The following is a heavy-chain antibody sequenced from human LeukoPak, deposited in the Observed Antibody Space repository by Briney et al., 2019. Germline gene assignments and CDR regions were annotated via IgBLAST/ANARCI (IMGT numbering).Heavy chain of an antibody. J-gene: IGHJ4*02. Sequence: SETLSLTCSASGGSMTSFYWSWIRQSPGRGLEWIGYIYNNDNTSYNASLKSRVTMSLDTSKSQFSLRLTSVTAADTAVYFCARHSYNSGWFFFGYWGQGILVTVSS. CDR1: GGSMTSFY. CDR3: ARHSYNSGWFFFGY. CDR2: IYNNDNT. D-gene: IGHD6-19*01. V-gene: IGHV4-59*08.